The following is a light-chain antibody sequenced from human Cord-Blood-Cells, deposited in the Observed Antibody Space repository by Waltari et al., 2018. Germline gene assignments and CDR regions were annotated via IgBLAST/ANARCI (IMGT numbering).Light chain of an antibody. CDR3: QTWGTGIVV. Sequence: QLVLTQSPSSSASLGASVKLTCTLITGHSSYAIAWHQLQPEKGPRYLMNLISDGSHSKGDGIPDRVSGSSSAAERYLPISGLQSEDEADYYCQTWGTGIVVFGGGTKLTVL. CDR2: LISDGSH. V-gene: IGLV4-69*01. CDR1: TGHSSYA. J-gene: IGLJ2*01.